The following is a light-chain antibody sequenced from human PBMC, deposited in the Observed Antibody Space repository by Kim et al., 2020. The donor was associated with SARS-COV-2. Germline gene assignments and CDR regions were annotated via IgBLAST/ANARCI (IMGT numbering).Light chain of an antibody. Sequence: SVSPGERATRSCRASQSVTSNLAWYQQKPGQAPRLLIYGASIRATGIPDRFSGSGSGTEFTLTISSLQSEDFALYYCQQYNRWPPYIFGQGTKLEI. J-gene: IGKJ2*01. CDR2: GAS. CDR1: QSVTSN. V-gene: IGKV3-15*01. CDR3: QQYNRWPPYI.